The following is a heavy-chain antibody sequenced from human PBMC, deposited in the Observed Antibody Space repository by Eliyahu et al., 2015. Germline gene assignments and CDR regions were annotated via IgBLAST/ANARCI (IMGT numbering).Heavy chain of an antibody. CDR2: IYYSGST. D-gene: IGHD6-13*01. Sequence: QLQLQESGPGLVKPSETLSLTCTVSGGSISSSSYYWGWIRQPPGKGLEWIGSIYYSGSTYYNPSLKSRVTISVDTSKNQFSLKLSSVTAADTAVYYCARVERSSSWSDAFDIWGQGTMVTVSS. V-gene: IGHV4-39*01. CDR3: ARVERSSSWSDAFDI. CDR1: GGSISSSSYY. J-gene: IGHJ3*02.